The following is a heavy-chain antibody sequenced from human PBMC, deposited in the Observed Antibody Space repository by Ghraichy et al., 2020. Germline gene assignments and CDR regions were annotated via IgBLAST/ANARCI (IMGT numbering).Heavy chain of an antibody. CDR2: VYISYTGDN. D-gene: IGHD3-22*01. V-gene: IGHV4-39*01. CDR1: GDSISDSYYY. CDR3: ASHGGGGYSHFDY. J-gene: IGHJ4*02. Sequence: SETLSLTCTVSGDSISDSYYYWAWIRQPPGKGLEWIGSVYISYTGDNYYNPSLKSRVTISLDTSKNQFSLKLSSVTAADTAVYYCASHGGGGYSHFDYWGQVTLVTVSS.